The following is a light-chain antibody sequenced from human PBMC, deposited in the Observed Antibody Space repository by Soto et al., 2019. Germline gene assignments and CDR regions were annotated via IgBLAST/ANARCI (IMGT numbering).Light chain of an antibody. CDR1: SGYSNYK. V-gene: IGLV9-49*01. CDR3: GADHGSGSNFVV. J-gene: IGLJ2*01. Sequence: QSVLTQPPYASASLGASVTLTCTLSSGYSNYKVDWYQQRPGKGPRFVMRVGTGGIVGSKGDGIPDRFSVLGSGLNRYLTIKNIQEEDESAYHCGADHGSGSNFVVFGGGTKVTV. CDR2: VGTGGIVG.